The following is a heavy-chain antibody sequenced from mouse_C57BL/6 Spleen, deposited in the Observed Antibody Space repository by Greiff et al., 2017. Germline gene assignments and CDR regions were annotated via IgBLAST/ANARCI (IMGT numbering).Heavy chain of an antibody. V-gene: IGHV10-1*01. Sequence: EVKLMESGGGLVQPKGSLKLSCAASGFSFNTYAMNWVRQAPGKGLEWVARIRSKSNNYATYYADSVKDRFTISRDDSESMLYLQMNNLKTEDTAMYYCVRGGLLRPFDYWGQGTTLTVSS. J-gene: IGHJ2*01. CDR2: IRSKSNNYAT. CDR3: VRGGLLRPFDY. CDR1: GFSFNTYA. D-gene: IGHD2-3*01.